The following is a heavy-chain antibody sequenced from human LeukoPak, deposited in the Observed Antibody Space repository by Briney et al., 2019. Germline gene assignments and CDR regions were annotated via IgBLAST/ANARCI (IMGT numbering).Heavy chain of an antibody. CDR1: GYTFTSYA. CDR3: ARDTDNVWGEIYYYMDV. D-gene: IGHD3-16*01. CDR2: VNPNSGDT. J-gene: IGHJ6*03. V-gene: IGHV1-2*02. Sequence: GASVKVSCKASGYTFTSYAMNWVRQAPGQGLEWMGWVNPNSGDTNYAQKFQGRVTMTRDTSISTAYMELRRLRSDDSAVYYCARDTDNVWGEIYYYMDVWGKGTTVTVSS.